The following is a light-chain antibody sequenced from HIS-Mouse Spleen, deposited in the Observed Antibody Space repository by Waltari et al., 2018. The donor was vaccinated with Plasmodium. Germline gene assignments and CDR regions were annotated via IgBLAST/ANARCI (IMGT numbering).Light chain of an antibody. J-gene: IGKJ5*01. V-gene: IGKV3-20*01. CDR1: QSVSSSY. CDR2: GAS. CDR3: QQYGSSPIT. Sequence: DIVLTQSPGTLSLSPGERATLSCRASQSVSSSYLAWYQQKPGQAPRLLIDGASSRATGIPDRFSGSGSGTDFTLTISRLGPEDVAVYYCQQYGSSPITFGQGTRLEIK.